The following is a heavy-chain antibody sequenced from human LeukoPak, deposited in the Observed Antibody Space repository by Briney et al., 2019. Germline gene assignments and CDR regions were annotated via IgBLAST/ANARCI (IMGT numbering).Heavy chain of an antibody. V-gene: IGHV1-18*01. Sequence: ASVKVSCKASGYTFTSYGISWVRQAPGQGLEWMRWISAYNGNTNYAQELQGRVTMTTDTSTSTAYMELRSLRSDDTAVYYCASRSISWYRENNWFDPWGQGTLVTVSS. J-gene: IGHJ5*02. CDR2: ISAYNGNT. D-gene: IGHD6-13*01. CDR3: ASRSISWYRENNWFDP. CDR1: GYTFTSYG.